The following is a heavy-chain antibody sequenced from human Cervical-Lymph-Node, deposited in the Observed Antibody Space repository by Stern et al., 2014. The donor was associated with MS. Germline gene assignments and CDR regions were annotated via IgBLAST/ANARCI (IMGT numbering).Heavy chain of an antibody. Sequence: EAQLEESGGGLVQPGGSLRLSCAASGFTFSSYDMHWVRQATGKGLEWVSAIGTAGDTDYPGYVKGRFTSSREKAKNALYFQRNSLRAGDTAVYYCARGTHCSGGSCYSSDYFDYWGQGTLVTVSS. CDR3: ARGTHCSGGSCYSSDYFDY. V-gene: IGHV3-13*01. D-gene: IGHD2-15*01. J-gene: IGHJ4*02. CDR1: GFTFSSYD. CDR2: IGTAGDT.